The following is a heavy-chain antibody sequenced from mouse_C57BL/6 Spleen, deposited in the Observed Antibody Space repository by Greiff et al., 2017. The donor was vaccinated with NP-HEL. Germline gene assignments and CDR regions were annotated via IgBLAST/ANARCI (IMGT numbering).Heavy chain of an antibody. V-gene: IGHV5-16*01. CDR1: GFTFSDYY. J-gene: IGHJ1*03. Sequence: DVMLVESEGGLVQPGSSMKLSCTASGFTFSDYYMAWVRQVPEKGLEWVAYINYDGSSTYYLDSLKSRFTISRDNAKNMLYLQRSSLKSEDTATYYCARDYGSSYGYFDVWGTGTTVTVSS. CDR3: ARDYGSSYGYFDV. D-gene: IGHD1-1*01. CDR2: INYDGSST.